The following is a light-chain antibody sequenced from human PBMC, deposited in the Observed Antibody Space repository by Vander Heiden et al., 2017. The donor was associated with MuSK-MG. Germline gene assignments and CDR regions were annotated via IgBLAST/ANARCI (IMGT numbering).Light chain of an antibody. J-gene: IGKJ2*01. CDR2: GAS. Sequence: EIVMTQSPATLSVSPGERATLSCRASQSISTDLAWHQQKPGQAPRLLIYGASTRATGIPARFSGSGSGTEFTLTISSLQSEDFAVYYWQQYNNWPVTFGKGTKLDIK. V-gene: IGKV3-15*01. CDR1: QSISTD. CDR3: QQYNNWPVT.